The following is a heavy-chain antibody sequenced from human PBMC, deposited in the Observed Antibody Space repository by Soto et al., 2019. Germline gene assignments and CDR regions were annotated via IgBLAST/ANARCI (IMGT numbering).Heavy chain of an antibody. CDR3: ASDNCSSTSCYYFDY. J-gene: IGHJ4*02. D-gene: IGHD2-2*01. V-gene: IGHV3-33*01. CDR2: IWYDGSNK. CDR1: GFTFSSYG. Sequence: GGSLRLSCAASGFTFSSYGMHWVRPAPGKGLEWVAVIWYDGSNKYYADSVKGRFTISRDNSKNTLYLQMNSLRAEDTAVYYCASDNCSSTSCYYFDYWGQGTLVTVSS.